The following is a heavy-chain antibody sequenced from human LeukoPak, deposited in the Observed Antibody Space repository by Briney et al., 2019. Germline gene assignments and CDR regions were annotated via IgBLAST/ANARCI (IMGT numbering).Heavy chain of an antibody. CDR1: GYTFTGYY. Sequence: ASVKVSCKASGYTFTGYYMHWVRQAPGQGLEWMGWINPNSGGTNYAQKFQGRVTMTRDTSISTAYMELSRLRSDDTAVYYCARANIRSVTPPDYWDQGTLVTVSS. V-gene: IGHV1-2*02. J-gene: IGHJ4*02. D-gene: IGHD2/OR15-2a*01. CDR2: INPNSGGT. CDR3: ARANIRSVTPPDY.